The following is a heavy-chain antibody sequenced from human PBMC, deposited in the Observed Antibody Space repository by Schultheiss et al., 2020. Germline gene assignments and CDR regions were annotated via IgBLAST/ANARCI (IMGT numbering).Heavy chain of an antibody. J-gene: IGHJ4*02. Sequence: SETLSLTCAVSGGSISSSNWWSWVRQPPGKGLEWIGEIYHSGSTNYNPSLKSRVTISVDTSKNQFSLKLSSVTAADTAVYYCARGGRGDGDYARIFWLGYWGQGTLVTVSS. CDR1: GGSISSSNW. CDR2: IYHSGST. V-gene: IGHV4-4*02. CDR3: ARGGRGDGDYARIFWLGY. D-gene: IGHD4-17*01.